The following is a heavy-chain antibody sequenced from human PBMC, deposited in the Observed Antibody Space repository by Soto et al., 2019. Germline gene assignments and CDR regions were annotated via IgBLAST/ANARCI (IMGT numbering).Heavy chain of an antibody. Sequence: QITLKESGPTLVKPTQTLTLTCTFSGFSLSTSGVDVGWIRQPPGKALEWLALIYWDDDKRYSPSLKSRLTITKNTSKTHVVLTLTNMAPLDTATYYGAHILPYSNSPEYFFAYWGQGTLVTVSS. CDR1: GFSLSTSGVD. CDR2: IYWDDDK. D-gene: IGHD6-6*01. V-gene: IGHV2-5*02. J-gene: IGHJ4*02. CDR3: AHILPYSNSPEYFFAY.